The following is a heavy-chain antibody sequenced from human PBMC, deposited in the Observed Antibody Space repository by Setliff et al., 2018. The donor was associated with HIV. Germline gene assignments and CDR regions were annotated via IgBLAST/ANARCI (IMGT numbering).Heavy chain of an antibody. D-gene: IGHD2-8*01. J-gene: IGHJ4*02. CDR1: GFTFTSYA. CDR2: INAGNGNT. Sequence: VASVKVSCKASGFTFTSYAIHWVRQAPGQGLEWMGWINAGNGNTKYSQKFQGRVTITRNTSASTVYMDLTALKPDDTAVYLCARGGRYCSNGVCYPYYFDYWGQGTLVTVSS. V-gene: IGHV1-3*01. CDR3: ARGGRYCSNGVCYPYYFDY.